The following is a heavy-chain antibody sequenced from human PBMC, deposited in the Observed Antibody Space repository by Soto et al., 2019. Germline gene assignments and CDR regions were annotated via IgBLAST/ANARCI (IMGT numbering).Heavy chain of an antibody. CDR2: IYPGDSDT. CDR1: GYSFTSYW. J-gene: IGHJ6*04. D-gene: IGHD6-19*01. V-gene: IGHV5-51*01. CDR3: ARPASRRLGGMEV. Sequence: PWESLKISCKGSGYSFTSYWIGWVRQMPGKGLEWMGIIYPGDSDTRYSPSFQGQVTISADKSISTAYLQWSSLKASDTAMYYRARPASRRLGGMEVWGKGTTFTVSS.